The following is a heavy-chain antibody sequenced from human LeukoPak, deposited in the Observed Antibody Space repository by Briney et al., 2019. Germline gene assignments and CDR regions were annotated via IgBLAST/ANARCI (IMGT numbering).Heavy chain of an antibody. CDR3: ARAGSGSGWYFDY. CDR1: GYDFTSVG. Sequence: GASVKVSCKASGYDFTSVGITWVRQAPGQGLEWMGWISPYNGNTRYVQKLQGRVTMTTATSTSTAYMELRSLRFDDTAVYYCARAGSGSGWYFDYWGQGTLVTVSS. D-gene: IGHD6-19*01. V-gene: IGHV1-18*01. CDR2: ISPYNGNT. J-gene: IGHJ4*02.